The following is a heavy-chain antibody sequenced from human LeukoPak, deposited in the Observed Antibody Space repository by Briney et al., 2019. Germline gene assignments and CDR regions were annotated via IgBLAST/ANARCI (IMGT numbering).Heavy chain of an antibody. D-gene: IGHD3-9*01. V-gene: IGHV4-39*07. CDR1: GGSISSSNYY. CDR2: IYYSGST. Sequence: SETLSLTCTVSGGSISSSNYYWGWIRQPPGKGLEWIGSIYYSGSTNYNPSLKSRVTISVDTSKNQFSLKLSSVTAADTAVYYCARAYRPQYYDILGIDYWGQGTLVTVSS. CDR3: ARAYRPQYYDILGIDY. J-gene: IGHJ4*02.